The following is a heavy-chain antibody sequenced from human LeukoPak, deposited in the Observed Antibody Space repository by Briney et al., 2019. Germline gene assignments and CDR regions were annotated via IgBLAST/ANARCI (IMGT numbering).Heavy chain of an antibody. CDR3: ARARRYDSSGPTHSDY. CDR1: GFTFGSYS. J-gene: IGHJ4*02. D-gene: IGHD3-22*01. V-gene: IGHV3-21*01. Sequence: PGGSLRLSCAASGFTFGSYSMNWVRQAPGKGLEWVSSISSSSSYIYYADSVKGRFTISRDNAKNSLYLQMNSLRAEDTAVYYCARARRYDSSGPTHSDYWGQGTLVTVSS. CDR2: ISSSSSYI.